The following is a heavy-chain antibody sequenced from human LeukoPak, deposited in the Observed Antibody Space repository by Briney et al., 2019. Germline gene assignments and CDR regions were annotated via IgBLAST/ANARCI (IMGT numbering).Heavy chain of an antibody. CDR3: AREYYYDSSGYSDY. CDR1: GYTFTSNY. Sequence: SVKVSCKASGYTFTSNYIHWVRQAPGQGLEWMGGIIPIFGTANYAQKFQGRVTITADESTSTAYMELSSLRSEDTAVYYCAREYYYDSSGYSDYWGQGTLVTVSS. CDR2: IIPIFGTA. J-gene: IGHJ4*02. D-gene: IGHD3-22*01. V-gene: IGHV1-69*13.